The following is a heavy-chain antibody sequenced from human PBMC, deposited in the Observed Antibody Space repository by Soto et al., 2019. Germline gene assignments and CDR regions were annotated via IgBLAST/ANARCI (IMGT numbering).Heavy chain of an antibody. J-gene: IGHJ6*02. CDR2: IKSKTDGGTT. V-gene: IGHV3-15*01. D-gene: IGHD4-17*01. CDR3: TTAHKRWYYYGMDV. Sequence: GGSLRLSCAASGSTFSNAWMSWVRQAPGKGLEWVGRIKSKTDGGTTDYAAPVKGRFTISRDDSKNTLYLQMNSLKTEDTAVYYCTTAHKRWYYYGMDVWGQGTTVTVSS. CDR1: GSTFSNAW.